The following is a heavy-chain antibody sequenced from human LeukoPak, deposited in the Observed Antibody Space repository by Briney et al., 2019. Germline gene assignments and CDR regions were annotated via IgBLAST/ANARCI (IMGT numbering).Heavy chain of an antibody. V-gene: IGHV4-39*07. CDR2: IYYSGST. D-gene: IGHD6-19*01. CDR3: ARAETYSSDWYDPFFDY. Sequence: PSETLSLTCTVSGGSISSYYWSWIRQPPGKGLEWIGSIYYSGSTYYNPSLKSRVTISVDTSKNQFSLKLRSVTAADTAVYYCARAETYSSDWYDPFFDYWGQGTLVTVSS. J-gene: IGHJ4*02. CDR1: GGSISSYY.